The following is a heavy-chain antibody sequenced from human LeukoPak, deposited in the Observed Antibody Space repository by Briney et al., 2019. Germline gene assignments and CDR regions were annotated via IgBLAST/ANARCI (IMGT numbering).Heavy chain of an antibody. CDR3: ARDLRTYYGMEV. J-gene: IGHJ6*02. V-gene: IGHV1-8*01. CDR2: MSPNSGNT. D-gene: IGHD5/OR15-5a*01. Sequence: ASVKVSCKASGYTFTSHDINWVRQATGQGLEWMGWMSPNSGNTGYAQKFQGRVTMTRNSSISTAYMELSSLRSEDTAVYYCARDLRTYYGMEVWGQGTTVTVSS. CDR1: GYTFTSHD.